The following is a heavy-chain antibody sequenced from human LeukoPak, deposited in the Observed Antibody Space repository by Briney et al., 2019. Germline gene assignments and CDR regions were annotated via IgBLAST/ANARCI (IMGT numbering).Heavy chain of an antibody. Sequence: ASVKVSCKVSGYTLTELSMHWVRQAPGKGLEWVGGFDPEDGETIYAQKFQGRVTMTEDTSTDTAYMELSSLRSEDTAVYYCATQTLHTAMAFDYWGQGTLVTVSS. J-gene: IGHJ4*02. CDR1: GYTLTELS. D-gene: IGHD5-18*01. V-gene: IGHV1-24*01. CDR2: FDPEDGET. CDR3: ATQTLHTAMAFDY.